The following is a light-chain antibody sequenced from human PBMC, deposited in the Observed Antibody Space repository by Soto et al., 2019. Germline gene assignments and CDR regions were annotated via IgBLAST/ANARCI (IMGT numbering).Light chain of an antibody. Sequence: EIVMTQSPATLSVSPGERATLSCRASQSISTYLAWYQHKPGQAPRLLIYGASIRATGIPARFSGTGSGTEFTLTISSLQSEDFPVYYCQEYNNWPPFMYTFGQGTKLEI. J-gene: IGKJ2*01. V-gene: IGKV3-15*01. CDR1: QSISTY. CDR2: GAS. CDR3: QEYNNWPPFMYT.